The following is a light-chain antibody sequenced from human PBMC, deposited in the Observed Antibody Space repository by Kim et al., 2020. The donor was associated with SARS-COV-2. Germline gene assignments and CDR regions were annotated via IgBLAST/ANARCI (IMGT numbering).Light chain of an antibody. Sequence: PGGTARVSCGGNSIGSKSVHWYQQRSGQAPVLVIYYDSDRPSGIPERFSGSNSGNTATLTISRVEAGDEADYYCQVWDSSSDHRVVFGGGTKLTVL. CDR2: YDS. CDR3: QVWDSSSDHRVV. CDR1: SIGSKS. V-gene: IGLV3-21*04. J-gene: IGLJ2*01.